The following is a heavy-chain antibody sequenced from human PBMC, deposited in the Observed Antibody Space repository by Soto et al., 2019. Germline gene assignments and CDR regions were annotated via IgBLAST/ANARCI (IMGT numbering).Heavy chain of an antibody. CDR3: AKELESIAARQGPFDY. D-gene: IGHD6-6*01. CDR1: GFTFSSYA. CDR2: ISGSGGST. V-gene: IGHV3-23*01. J-gene: IGHJ4*02. Sequence: GGSLRLSCAASGFTFSSYAMSWVRQAPGKGLEWVSAISGSGGSTYYADSVKGRFTISRDNSKNTLYLQMNSLRAEDTAVYYCAKELESIAARQGPFDYWGQGTLVTVSS.